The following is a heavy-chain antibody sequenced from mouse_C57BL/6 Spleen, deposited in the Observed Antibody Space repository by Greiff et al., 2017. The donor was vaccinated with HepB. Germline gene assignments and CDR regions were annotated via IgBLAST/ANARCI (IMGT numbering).Heavy chain of an antibody. CDR2: IYPYNDGT. CDR3: RHWYFDV. J-gene: IGHJ1*03. CDR1: GYTFTSYV. Sequence: EVQLQQSGPELVKPGASVKMSCKASGYTFTSYVMHWVKQKPGQGLEWIGYIYPYNDGTKYNEKFKGKATLTSDKSSSTAYMELSSLTSEDSDYGSSRHWYFDVWGTGTTVTVSS. V-gene: IGHV1-14*01. D-gene: IGHD1-1*01.